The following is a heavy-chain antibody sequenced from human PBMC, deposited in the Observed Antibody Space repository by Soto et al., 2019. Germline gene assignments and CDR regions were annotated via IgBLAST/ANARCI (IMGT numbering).Heavy chain of an antibody. CDR3: ARAHVDIVATIEGPFDY. J-gene: IGHJ4*02. Sequence: GGSLRLSCAASGFTVSSNYISWVRQAPGKGLEWVSVIYSGGSTYYADSVKGRFTISRDNSKNTLYLQMNSLRAEDTAVYYCARAHVDIVATIEGPFDYWGQGTLVTVSS. CDR2: IYSGGST. V-gene: IGHV3-66*01. CDR1: GFTVSSNY. D-gene: IGHD5-12*01.